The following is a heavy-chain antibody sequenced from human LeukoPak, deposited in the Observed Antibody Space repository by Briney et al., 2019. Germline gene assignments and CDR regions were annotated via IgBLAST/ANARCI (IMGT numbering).Heavy chain of an antibody. CDR2: IDNYSGDT. CDR3: ARDYSIRVAASSYGMDV. D-gene: IGHD6-19*01. J-gene: IGHJ6*02. Sequence: ASVKVSFTGSGYTFTSIGLSWVRQAPGQGLEWMGWIDNYSGDTEYAQNFQGRVTMTTDTTTSTAYMELRSLRSDDTAVYYCARDYSIRVAASSYGMDVWGQGTTVTVSS. V-gene: IGHV1-18*01. CDR1: GYTFTSIG.